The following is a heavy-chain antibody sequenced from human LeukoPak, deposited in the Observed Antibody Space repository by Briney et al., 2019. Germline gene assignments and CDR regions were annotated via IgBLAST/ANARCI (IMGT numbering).Heavy chain of an antibody. CDR3: AKVSGYNYDYDFDY. J-gene: IGHJ4*02. Sequence: GGSLRLSCAASGFTFSSYAMSWVRQAPGKGLEWVSAISGSGGSTYYADSVTGRFTISRDNSKNTLYLQMNSVRAEDTAVYFCAKVSGYNYDYDFDYWGQGTLVTVSS. D-gene: IGHD5-18*01. V-gene: IGHV3-23*01. CDR1: GFTFSSYA. CDR2: ISGSGGST.